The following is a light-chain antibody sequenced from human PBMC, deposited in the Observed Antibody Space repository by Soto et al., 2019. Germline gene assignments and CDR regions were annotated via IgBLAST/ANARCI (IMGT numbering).Light chain of an antibody. V-gene: IGKV3-20*01. CDR1: QSVSSSY. Sequence: EIVLTQSPGTLSLSPGERATLSCRASQSVSSSYLAWYQQRPGQAPRLLIYGASSRATGIPDRFSGSGSGTDFTLTISRLEPEDFAVYYCXQYGSSSTFGQGTRLEI. CDR2: GAS. CDR3: XQYGSSST. J-gene: IGKJ5*01.